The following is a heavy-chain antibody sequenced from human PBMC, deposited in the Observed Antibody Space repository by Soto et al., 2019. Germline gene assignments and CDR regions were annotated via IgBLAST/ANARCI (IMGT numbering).Heavy chain of an antibody. CDR1: GFTFSSYG. J-gene: IGHJ4*02. CDR2: IWYDGSNK. D-gene: IGHD6-6*01. Sequence: QVQLVESGGGVVQPGRSLRLSCAASGFTFSSYGMHWVRQAPGKGLEWVAVIWYDGSNKYYADSVKGRFTISRDNSKNTRYLQMNSLRAEDTAVYYCARGDSSSSVFSDYWGQGTLVTVSS. V-gene: IGHV3-33*01. CDR3: ARGDSSSSVFSDY.